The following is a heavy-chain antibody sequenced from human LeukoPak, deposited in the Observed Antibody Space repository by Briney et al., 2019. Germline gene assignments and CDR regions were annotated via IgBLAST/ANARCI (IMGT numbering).Heavy chain of an antibody. J-gene: IGHJ4*02. CDR1: GFTFSSYA. CDR3: AKDRREDLAVAGGIDY. D-gene: IGHD6-19*01. V-gene: IGHV3-23*01. Sequence: GGSLRLSCAASGFTFSSYAMSWVRQAPGQGLEWVSAINGSGGITYYAESVKGRFTMTRDNSISTAYMEMNSLRSEDTAVYYCAKDRREDLAVAGGIDYWGQGSLVSVCS. CDR2: INGSGGIT.